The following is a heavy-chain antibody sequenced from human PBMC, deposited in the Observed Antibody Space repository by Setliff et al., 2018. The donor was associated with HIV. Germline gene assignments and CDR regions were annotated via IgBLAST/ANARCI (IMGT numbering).Heavy chain of an antibody. V-gene: IGHV4-61*02. CDR2: IYYTGST. CDR1: GDSISSGNYY. Sequence: SETLSLTCTFSGDSISSGNYYWSWIRQPAGKGLEWIGRIYYTGSTNYNPSLKSRFTITSDTSKNLFSLKLTTVTAADAAVYYCTSDTVYILSGYRPHWYFDLRGRGTLVTVSS. D-gene: IGHD3-9*01. CDR3: TSDTVYILSGYRPHWYFDL. J-gene: IGHJ2*01.